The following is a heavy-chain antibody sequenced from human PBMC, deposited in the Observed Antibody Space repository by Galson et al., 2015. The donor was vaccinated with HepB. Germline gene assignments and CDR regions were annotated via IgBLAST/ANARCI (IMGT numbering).Heavy chain of an antibody. D-gene: IGHD6-19*01. V-gene: IGHV1-2*02. J-gene: IGHJ4*02. CDR2: IDPNSGDT. CDR3: ARDKGSGWYGEVFDY. Sequence: SVKVSCKASGYTFTGYYMHWVRQAPGQGLEWMGWIDPNSGDTNYAQKFQGRVTMTRDTSITTAYMELRRLRSDDTAVYYCARDKGSGWYGEVFDYWGQGTLVTVSS. CDR1: GYTFTGYY.